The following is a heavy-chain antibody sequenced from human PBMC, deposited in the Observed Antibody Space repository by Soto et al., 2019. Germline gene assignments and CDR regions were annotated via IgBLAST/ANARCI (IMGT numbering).Heavy chain of an antibody. Sequence: GGSLRLSCAASGFTFSSYAMSWVRQAPGKGLEWVSAISGSGGSTYYADSVKGRFTISRDNSKNTLYLQMNSLRAEDTAVYYCAKDLGYSSSQSENAFDIWGQGTMVTVSS. D-gene: IGHD6-13*01. J-gene: IGHJ3*02. CDR1: GFTFSSYA. V-gene: IGHV3-23*01. CDR2: ISGSGGST. CDR3: AKDLGYSSSQSENAFDI.